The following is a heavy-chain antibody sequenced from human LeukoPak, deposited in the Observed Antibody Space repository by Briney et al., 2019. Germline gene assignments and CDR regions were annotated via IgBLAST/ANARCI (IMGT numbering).Heavy chain of an antibody. V-gene: IGHV3-23*01. Sequence: GGSLRLSCAASGFTFSTYAMTWVRQAPGKGLEWVSGLSGSGGTTLYADSVKGRFSISRDNAKNSLYLQMNSLRAEDTAVYYCVRDPIVTTGRSFDYWGQGTLVIVSS. CDR2: LSGSGGTT. CDR1: GFTFSTYA. D-gene: IGHD4-11*01. J-gene: IGHJ4*02. CDR3: VRDPIVTTGRSFDY.